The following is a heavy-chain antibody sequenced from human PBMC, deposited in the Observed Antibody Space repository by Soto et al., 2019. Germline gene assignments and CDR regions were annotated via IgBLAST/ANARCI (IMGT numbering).Heavy chain of an antibody. J-gene: IGHJ4*02. Sequence: EVQLVETGGGLVQPGGSLRLSCAASGFTVFNNYMCWVRQAPGERLEWVSVIFSGGSTSYADSVKGRFAVSRDSSKNTLYLQMNSLRAEDTAVYYCATHPSSLKWGQGTRVTVSP. CDR2: IFSGGST. V-gene: IGHV3-53*02. CDR1: GFTVFNNY. CDR3: ATHPSSLK.